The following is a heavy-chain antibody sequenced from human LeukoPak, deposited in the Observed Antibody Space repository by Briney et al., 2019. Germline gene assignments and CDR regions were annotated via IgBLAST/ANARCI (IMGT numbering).Heavy chain of an antibody. V-gene: IGHV3-23*01. CDR2: ITGSGGSA. CDR3: ASRYCSGGSCYNRYYFDY. D-gene: IGHD2-15*01. J-gene: IGHJ4*02. Sequence: GGSLRLSCAASGFTFSSYAMSWVRQAPGKGLEWVSGITGSGGSAYYADSVKGRFTISRDNSQNTLYLQMDSLRAADTAVYFCASRYCSGGSCYNRYYFDYWDQGSLVTVSS. CDR1: GFTFSSYA.